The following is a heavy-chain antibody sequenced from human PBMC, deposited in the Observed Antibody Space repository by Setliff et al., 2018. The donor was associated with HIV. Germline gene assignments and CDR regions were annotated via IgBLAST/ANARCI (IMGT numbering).Heavy chain of an antibody. V-gene: IGHV3-23*01. J-gene: IGHJ1*01. Sequence: GESLKISCAASGFTFSSYEMTWVRQAPGKGLEWVSGITGSGVSTYYVGSVKGRFTISRDNSKSTLYLQMNGLRVEDTAVYYCAKDPNYYGRSSYFQHWGQGTLVTVSS. D-gene: IGHD3-22*01. CDR3: AKDPNYYGRSSYFQH. CDR2: ITGSGVST. CDR1: GFTFSSYE.